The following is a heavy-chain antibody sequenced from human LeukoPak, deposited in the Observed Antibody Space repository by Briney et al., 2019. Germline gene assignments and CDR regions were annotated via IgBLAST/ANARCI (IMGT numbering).Heavy chain of an antibody. CDR2: INHNGNVN. J-gene: IGHJ6*02. D-gene: IGHD3-16*01. Sequence: GGSLRLSYAAFGFTFSSYWMNWARQAPGKGLEWVASINHNGNVNYYVDSVKGRFTISRDNAKNSLYLQMSNLRAEDTAVYFCARGGGLDVWGQGATVTVSS. CDR1: GFTFSSYW. V-gene: IGHV3-7*03. CDR3: ARGGGLDV.